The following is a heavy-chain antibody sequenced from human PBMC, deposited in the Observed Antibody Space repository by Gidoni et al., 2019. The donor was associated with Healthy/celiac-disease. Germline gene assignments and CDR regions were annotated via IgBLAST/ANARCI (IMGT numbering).Heavy chain of an antibody. Sequence: QLQLQESGPGLVKPSETLSLTCPVSGGSISSSSYYWGWIRQPPGKGLEWIGSIYYSGSTYYNPSLKSRVTISVDTSKNQFSLKLSSVTAADTAVYYCARHPRPHFWSGYPNWFDPWGQGTLVTVSS. D-gene: IGHD3-3*01. CDR3: ARHPRPHFWSGYPNWFDP. J-gene: IGHJ5*02. CDR1: GGSISSSSYY. V-gene: IGHV4-39*01. CDR2: IYYSGST.